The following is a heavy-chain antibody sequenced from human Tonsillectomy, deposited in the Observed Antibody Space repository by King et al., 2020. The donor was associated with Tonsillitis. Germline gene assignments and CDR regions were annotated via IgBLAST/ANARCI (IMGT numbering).Heavy chain of an antibody. CDR3: ARDFRRLYCSSTSCGMDV. Sequence: LQLQESGSGLMKPSQTLSLSCAVSGGSISSGGYSWSWIRQPPGKGLEWIGYIYHSGSTYYNPSLKSRVTISVDRSKNQFSLKLSSVTAADTAVYYWARDFRRLYCSSTSCGMDVWGQGTTVTVSS. D-gene: IGHD2-2*01. V-gene: IGHV4-30-2*01. CDR2: IYHSGST. J-gene: IGHJ6*02. CDR1: GGSISSGGYS.